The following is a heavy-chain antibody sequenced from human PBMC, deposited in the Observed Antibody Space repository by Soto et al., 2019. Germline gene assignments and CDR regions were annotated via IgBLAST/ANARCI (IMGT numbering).Heavy chain of an antibody. CDR3: ARGTIVARQHLDY. J-gene: IGHJ4*02. Sequence: QVQLGESGGGVVQPGKSLRLSCAASGFTFSSYAMHWARQAPGKGLEWVTVISIRGGDEYYAESVRGRFTISRDDSKNTLYLQMNSMRGEDTAIYYCARGTIVARQHLDYWGQGTLVTVSS. CDR1: GFTFSSYA. V-gene: IGHV3-30*03. CDR2: ISIRGGDE. D-gene: IGHD5-12*01.